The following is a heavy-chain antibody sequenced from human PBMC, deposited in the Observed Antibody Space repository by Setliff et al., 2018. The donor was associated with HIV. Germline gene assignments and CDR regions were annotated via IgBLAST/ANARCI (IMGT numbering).Heavy chain of an antibody. J-gene: IGHJ6*02. CDR3: ARPGSSSYYYAMDV. V-gene: IGHV4-34*01. Sequence: SETLSLTCAVYGGSFSGYYWSWIRQPPGKGLEWIGEINHSGSTNYNPSLKSRVTISVDTSKNQFSLKLSSVTAADTAVYYCARPGSSSYYYAMDVWGLGTTV. D-gene: IGHD3-10*01. CDR2: INHSGST. CDR1: GGSFSGYY.